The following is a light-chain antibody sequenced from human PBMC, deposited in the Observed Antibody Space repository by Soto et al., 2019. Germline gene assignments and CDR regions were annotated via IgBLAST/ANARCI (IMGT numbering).Light chain of an antibody. CDR3: QNYGSVPRT. CDR2: GAS. Sequence: DIQMTQSPSSLSASVGDRVSITCRASQGISTSLAWYQQKPGKVPKLLIYGASTLQSGVPSRFSGSGSGTDFTHTISSLQPEDDATYYCQNYGSVPRTFGQGTKVEIK. CDR1: QGISTS. V-gene: IGKV1-27*01. J-gene: IGKJ1*01.